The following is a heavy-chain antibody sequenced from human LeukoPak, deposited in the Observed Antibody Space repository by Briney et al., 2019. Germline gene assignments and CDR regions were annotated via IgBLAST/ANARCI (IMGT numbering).Heavy chain of an antibody. V-gene: IGHV1-18*01. J-gene: IGHJ4*02. Sequence: SVKVSCKASGYTFTSYGISWVRQAPGQGLEWMGWISAYNGNTNYAQKLQGRVTMTTDTATSTAYMELRSLRSDDTAVYYCARDPSGRPRAPFDYWGQGTLVTVSS. CDR1: GYTFTSYG. CDR2: ISAYNGNT. D-gene: IGHD1-26*01. CDR3: ARDPSGRPRAPFDY.